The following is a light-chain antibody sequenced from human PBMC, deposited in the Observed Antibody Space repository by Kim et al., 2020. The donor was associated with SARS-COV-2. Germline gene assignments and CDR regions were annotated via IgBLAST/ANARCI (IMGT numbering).Light chain of an antibody. J-gene: IGKJ2*03. CDR3: QQYNSYSGYS. CDR1: QSISSW. Sequence: ASVGDRVTITCRASQSISSWLAWYQQKPGKAPKLLIYKASSLESGVPSRFSGSGSGTEFTLTISSLQPDDFATYYCQQYNSYSGYSFGQGAKLEIK. V-gene: IGKV1-5*03. CDR2: KAS.